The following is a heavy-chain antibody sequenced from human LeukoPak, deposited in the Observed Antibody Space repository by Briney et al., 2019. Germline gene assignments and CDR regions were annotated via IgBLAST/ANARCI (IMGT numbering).Heavy chain of an antibody. D-gene: IGHD3-16*01. Sequence: GGSLRLSCAASGFTFSSYAMHWVRQAPGKGLEWVAVISYDGSNKYYADSVKGRFNISRDNSKNTVYLQMNSLRAEDTAVYYCARDYVACFDYWGQGTLVTVSS. CDR2: ISYDGSNK. CDR1: GFTFSSYA. J-gene: IGHJ4*02. V-gene: IGHV3-30-3*01. CDR3: ARDYVACFDY.